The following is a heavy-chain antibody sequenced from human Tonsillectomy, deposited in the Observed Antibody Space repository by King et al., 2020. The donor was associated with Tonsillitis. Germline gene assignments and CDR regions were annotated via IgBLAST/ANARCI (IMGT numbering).Heavy chain of an antibody. CDR2: INHSVIT. J-gene: IGHJ4*02. CDR3: ARVGYGTYFDY. Sequence: VQLQQWGAGLLKPSETLSLTCAVYGGSFSGYYCSCIRQPPGKGLEWIGEINHSVITNYNPSLKSRVTISVDTSKNQFSLRLSSVTAADTAVYYCARVGYGTYFDYWGQGTLVTVSS. CDR1: GGSFSGYY. D-gene: IGHD4-17*01. V-gene: IGHV4-34*01.